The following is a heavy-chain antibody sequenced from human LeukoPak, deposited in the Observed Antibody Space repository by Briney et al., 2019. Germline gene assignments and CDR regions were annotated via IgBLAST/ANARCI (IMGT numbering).Heavy chain of an antibody. Sequence: GASLQISCKGSGYSFTSYWIGWVRQMPGKGLEWMGIIYPGDSDTRYSPSFQGQVTISADKSISTAYLQWSSLKASDTTMYYCARQGKLWFGELSSLYYYYYMDVWGKGTTVTVSS. CDR2: IYPGDSDT. CDR1: GYSFTSYW. V-gene: IGHV5-51*01. J-gene: IGHJ6*03. CDR3: ARQGKLWFGELSSLYYYYYMDV. D-gene: IGHD3-10*01.